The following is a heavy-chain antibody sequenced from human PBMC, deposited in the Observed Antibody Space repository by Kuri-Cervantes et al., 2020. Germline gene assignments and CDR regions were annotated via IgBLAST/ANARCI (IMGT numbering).Heavy chain of an antibody. CDR1: GGSFSGYY. Sequence: GSLRLSCAVYGGSFSGYYWSWIRQPPGKGLEWIGEIYHSGSTNYNPSLKSRVTISVDKSKNQFSLKLSSVTAADTAVYYCARCRGGIVVVPAAIPPPANKGGWFDPWGQGTLVTVSS. J-gene: IGHJ5*02. V-gene: IGHV4-34*01. D-gene: IGHD2-2*01. CDR2: IYHSGST. CDR3: ARCRGGIVVVPAAIPPPANKGGWFDP.